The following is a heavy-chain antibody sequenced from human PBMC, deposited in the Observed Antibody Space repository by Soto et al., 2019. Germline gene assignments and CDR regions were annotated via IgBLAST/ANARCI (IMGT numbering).Heavy chain of an antibody. CDR2: IKQDGSEK. CDR3: ARVSGRIVVVSRMVATSHFDY. V-gene: IGHV3-7*05. J-gene: IGHJ4*02. D-gene: IGHD2-2*01. Sequence: EVQLVESGGGLVQPGGSLRLSCAASGFTFSSYWMSWVRQAPGKGLEWVANIKQDGSEKYYVDSVKGRFTISRDNAKNPLYLQMNSLRAEDTAVYYCARVSGRIVVVSRMVATSHFDYWGQGTLVTVSS. CDR1: GFTFSSYW.